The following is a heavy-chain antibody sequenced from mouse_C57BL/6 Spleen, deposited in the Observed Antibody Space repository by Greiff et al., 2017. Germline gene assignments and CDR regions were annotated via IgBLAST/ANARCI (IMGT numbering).Heavy chain of an antibody. Sequence: AQLQQSGPELVKPGASVKISCKASGYAFSSSWMNWVKQRPGKGLEWIGRIYPGDGDTNYNGKFKGKATLTADKSSSTADMQLSSLTSEDSAVYFCAREMYFDGWGTGTTVTVS. J-gene: IGHJ1*03. CDR2: IYPGDGDT. CDR1: GYAFSSSW. V-gene: IGHV1-82*01. CDR3: AREMYFDG.